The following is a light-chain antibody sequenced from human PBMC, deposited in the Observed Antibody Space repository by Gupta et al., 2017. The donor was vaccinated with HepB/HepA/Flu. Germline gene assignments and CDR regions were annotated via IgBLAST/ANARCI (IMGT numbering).Light chain of an antibody. V-gene: IGKV1-5*03. Sequence: DIQMTQSPSTLSASIGDRVTITCRASQSISVWLAWYQQKPGKAPKLLIYKAFSLESGVPSRFSGSGSGTEFTLTISSLQPDDFATYYCQQYNSYSATFGQGTKVEVK. CDR2: KAF. CDR1: QSISVW. CDR3: QQYNSYSAT. J-gene: IGKJ1*01.